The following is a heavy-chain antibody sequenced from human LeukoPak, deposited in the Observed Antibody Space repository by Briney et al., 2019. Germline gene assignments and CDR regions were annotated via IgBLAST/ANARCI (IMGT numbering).Heavy chain of an antibody. CDR2: ISYDGSNK. J-gene: IGHJ4*02. V-gene: IGHV3-30-3*01. Sequence: PGRSLRLSCAASGFTFSSYAMHWVRQAPGKGLEWVSVISYDGSNKYYADSVKGRFTISRDNSKNTLYLQMTSLTAEDTAVYYCASHYGFDYWGQGTLVTVSS. CDR1: GFTFSSYA. CDR3: ASHYGFDY. D-gene: IGHD3-10*01.